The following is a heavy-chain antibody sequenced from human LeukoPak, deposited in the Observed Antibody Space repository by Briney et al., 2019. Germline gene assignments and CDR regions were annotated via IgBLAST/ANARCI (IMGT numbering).Heavy chain of an antibody. Sequence: GGSLRLSCAVSGFTFSSDWMIWVRQAPGKGLEWVAVISYDGSNKYYADSVKGRFTISRDNSKNTLYLQMNSLRAEDTAVYYCARGGYNPHYYYYYMDVWGKGTTVTVSS. V-gene: IGHV3-30*03. D-gene: IGHD5-24*01. CDR3: ARGGYNPHYYYYYMDV. CDR1: GFTFSSDW. J-gene: IGHJ6*03. CDR2: ISYDGSNK.